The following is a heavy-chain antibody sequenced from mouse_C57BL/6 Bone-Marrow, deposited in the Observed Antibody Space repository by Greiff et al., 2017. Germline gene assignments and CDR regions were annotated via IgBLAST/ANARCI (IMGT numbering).Heavy chain of an antibody. CDR3: ARDWDYFDY. V-gene: IGHV1-80*01. Sequence: VQLQQSGAELVKPGASVKISCKVSGYAFSTYWMNWVKQRPGTGLEWLGQIYPGAGDTNYTGKFTGKATLTADQSSSTAYMQLSILTSEDSAVYCCARDWDYFDYWGQGTTLTVSS. CDR2: IYPGAGDT. CDR1: GYAFSTYW. D-gene: IGHD4-1*01. J-gene: IGHJ2*01.